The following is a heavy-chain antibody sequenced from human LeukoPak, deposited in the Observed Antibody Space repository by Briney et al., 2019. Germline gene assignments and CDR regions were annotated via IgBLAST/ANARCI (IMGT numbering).Heavy chain of an antibody. CDR3: AWDTMMDDIT. Sequence: GASVKVSCKVSGYTSPFYGISWVRQAPGQGLEWMGWISTETQSPNYAQKLQGRLTITTDKATSTAYMELTSLRYDDAAIYYCAWDTMMDDITWGQGTLITVSS. V-gene: IGHV1-18*01. CDR2: ISTETQSP. CDR1: GYTSPFYG. J-gene: IGHJ4*02. D-gene: IGHD3-22*01.